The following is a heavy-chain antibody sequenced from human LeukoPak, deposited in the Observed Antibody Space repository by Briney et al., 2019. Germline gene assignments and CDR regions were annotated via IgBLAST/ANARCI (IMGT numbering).Heavy chain of an antibody. CDR2: ISYDGSNK. CDR3: AREVLYSSGEYYFDY. D-gene: IGHD6-19*01. CDR1: GFTFSSYA. J-gene: IGHJ4*02. Sequence: PGGSLRLSCAASGFTFSSYAMHWVRQAPGKGLEWVAVISYDGSNKYYADSVKGRFTISRDNSKNTLYLQMNSLRAEDTAVYYCAREVLYSSGEYYFDYWGQGTLVTVSS. V-gene: IGHV3-30*04.